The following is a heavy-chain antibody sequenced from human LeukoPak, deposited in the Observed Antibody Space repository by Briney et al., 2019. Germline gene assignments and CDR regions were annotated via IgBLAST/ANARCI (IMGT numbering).Heavy chain of an antibody. CDR2: IIPIFGTA. CDR3: ARGYYYDSSGYHLLDY. D-gene: IGHD3-22*01. CDR1: GGTFSSYA. J-gene: IGHJ4*02. Sequence: SVKVSCTASGGTFSSYAISWVRQAPGQGLEWMGGIIPIFGTANYAQKFQGRVTITADESTSTAYMELRSLRSEDTAVYYCARGYYYDSSGYHLLDYWGQGTLVTVSS. V-gene: IGHV1-69*13.